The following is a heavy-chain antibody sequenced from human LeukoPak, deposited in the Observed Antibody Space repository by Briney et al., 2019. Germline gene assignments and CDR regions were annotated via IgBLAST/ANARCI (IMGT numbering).Heavy chain of an antibody. J-gene: IGHJ3*02. CDR3: ARDSYTGSHFEDTFDI. V-gene: IGHV4-59*01. Sequence: SETLSLTCTVSGGSINNYYWSWIRQPPGKGLEWIGHISYSGNTNYNSSLRGRVTISVDTSNNQFSLRLSSVTAADTAVYYCARDSYTGSHFEDTFDIWGQGTMVTVSS. D-gene: IGHD1-26*01. CDR2: ISYSGNT. CDR1: GGSINNYY.